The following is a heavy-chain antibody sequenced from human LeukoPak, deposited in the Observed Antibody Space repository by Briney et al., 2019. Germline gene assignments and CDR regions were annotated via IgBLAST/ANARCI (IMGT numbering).Heavy chain of an antibody. Sequence: SQTLSLTCAISGDGVSNKNTAWNWIRQSPSRGLEWLGRTYYRSKWHNDYAVSVKSRISINPDTSKNQFSLQLNSVTPEDTAVYYCARDRSWSFEYWGQGTLVTVSS. CDR2: TYYRSKWHN. V-gene: IGHV6-1*01. CDR3: ARDRSWSFEY. CDR1: GDGVSNKNTA. J-gene: IGHJ4*02.